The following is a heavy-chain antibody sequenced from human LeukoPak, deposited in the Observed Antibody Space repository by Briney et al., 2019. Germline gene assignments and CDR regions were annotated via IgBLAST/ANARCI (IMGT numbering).Heavy chain of an antibody. V-gene: IGHV3-23*01. D-gene: IGHD2-2*01. CDR2: ISGSGGST. J-gene: IGHJ6*02. CDR3: AKVVVPAASYYYYYGMDV. Sequence: GGSLRLSCAASGFTFSSYAMSWVRQAPGKGLEWVSAISGSGGSTYYADSVKGRFTISRDNSKNTLYLQMNSLRAEDTAVYYCAKVVVPAASYYYYYGMDVWGQGTTVTVSS. CDR1: GFTFSSYA.